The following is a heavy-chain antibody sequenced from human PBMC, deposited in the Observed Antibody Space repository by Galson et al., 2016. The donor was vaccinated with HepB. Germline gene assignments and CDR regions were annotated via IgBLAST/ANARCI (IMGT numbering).Heavy chain of an antibody. J-gene: IGHJ6*02. Sequence: SLRLSCAASGFTFNNYGMSWVRLAPGKGLEWVSGIGGRGGTTYYADSVEGRFTISRDNSKNTLYLQMKSLRAEDTAVYYCAKSTLGVTPESYYYGMDVWGQGTTVTVSS. CDR3: AKSTLGVTPESYYYGMDV. V-gene: IGHV3-23*01. D-gene: IGHD2-21*02. CDR1: GFTFNNYG. CDR2: IGGRGGTT.